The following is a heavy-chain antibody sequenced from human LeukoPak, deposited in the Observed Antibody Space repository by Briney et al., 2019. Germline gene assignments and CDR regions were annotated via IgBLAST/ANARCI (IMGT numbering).Heavy chain of an antibody. V-gene: IGHV4-38-2*02. CDR2: IYHSGST. Sequence: PSETLSLTCAVSGYSISSGYYWGWIRQPPGKGLEWIGSIYHSGSTNYNPSLKSRVTISVDTSKNQFSLKLSSVTAADTAVYYCARDGRGYSYGYDYWGQGTLVTVSS. CDR3: ARDGRGYSYGYDY. J-gene: IGHJ4*02. D-gene: IGHD5-18*01. CDR1: GYSISSGYY.